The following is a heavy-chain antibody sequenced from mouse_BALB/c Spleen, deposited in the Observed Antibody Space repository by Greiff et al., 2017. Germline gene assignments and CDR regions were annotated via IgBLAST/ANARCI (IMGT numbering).Heavy chain of an antibody. CDR1: GYTFTSYW. Sequence: VQLQQSGAELAKPGASVKMSCKASGYTFTSYWMHWVKQRPGQGLEWIGYINPSTGYTNYNQKFKDKATLTVDKSSSTAYMQLSSPTSEDSAVYYCTRCPQLGPMDYWGQGTSVTVSS. D-gene: IGHD3-1*01. CDR2: INPSTGYT. CDR3: TRCPQLGPMDY. V-gene: IGHV1-7*01. J-gene: IGHJ4*01.